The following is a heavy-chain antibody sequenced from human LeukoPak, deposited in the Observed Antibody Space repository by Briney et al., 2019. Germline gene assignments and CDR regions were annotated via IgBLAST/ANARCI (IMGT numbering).Heavy chain of an antibody. D-gene: IGHD3-22*01. Sequence: ASVKVSCKASGYTFTSYDINWVRQAPGQGLEWMGWMNPNSGNTGYAQKFQGRVTMTRNTSISTAYMELSSLRSEDTAVYYCASDFYYYDSSGYYYDFQHWGQGTLVTVSS. CDR3: ASDFYYYDSSGYYYDFQH. V-gene: IGHV1-8*01. CDR2: MNPNSGNT. CDR1: GYTFTSYD. J-gene: IGHJ1*01.